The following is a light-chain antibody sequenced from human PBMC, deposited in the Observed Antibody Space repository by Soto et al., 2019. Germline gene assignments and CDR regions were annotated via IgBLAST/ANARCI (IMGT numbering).Light chain of an antibody. Sequence: QSVLTQPASVCGSPGQSITISCTGTSSDIGGYNYVAWYQQHLGKAPKLIIYNVAVRPSGVSNRFSGSKSGNTASLAISGLQPEDEAHYYCSSYTGASALYVFGTGTKVTVL. V-gene: IGLV2-14*03. CDR2: NVA. CDR1: SSDIGGYNY. J-gene: IGLJ1*01. CDR3: SSYTGASALYV.